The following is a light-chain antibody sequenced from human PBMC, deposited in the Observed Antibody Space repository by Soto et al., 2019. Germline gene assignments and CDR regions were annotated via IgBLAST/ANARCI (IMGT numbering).Light chain of an antibody. CDR2: DVS. CDR1: SSDVAGYNF. CDR3: CSYAGSYNYV. J-gene: IGLJ1*01. Sequence: QSVLTQPRSVSGSPGQSVTISCTGTSSDVAGYNFVSWYQQHPGKAPKLMIYDVSKRPSGVPDRFSGSKSGYTASLTISGLPAEDEADYYCCSYAGSYNYVFGTGTKVTVL. V-gene: IGLV2-11*01.